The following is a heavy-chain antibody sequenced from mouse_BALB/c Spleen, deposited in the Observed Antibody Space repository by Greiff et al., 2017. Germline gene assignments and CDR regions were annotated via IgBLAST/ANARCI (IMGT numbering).Heavy chain of an antibody. V-gene: IGHV3-6*02. CDR1: GYSITSGYY. J-gene: IGHJ2*01. Sequence: EVKLMESGPGLVKPSQSLSLTCSVTGYSITSGYYWNWIRQFPGNKLEWMGYISYDGSNNYNPSLKNRISITRDTSKNQFFLKLNSETTEDTATYYCARDWGYWGQGTTLTVSS. CDR2: ISYDGSN. CDR3: ARDWGY.